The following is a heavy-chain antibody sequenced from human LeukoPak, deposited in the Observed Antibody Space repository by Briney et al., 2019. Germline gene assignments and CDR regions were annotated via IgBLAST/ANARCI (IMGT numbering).Heavy chain of an antibody. CDR1: GFTFSSYG. J-gene: IGHJ6*03. V-gene: IGHV3-30*03. CDR3: ARTILEYSISSGYMDV. D-gene: IGHD6-6*01. Sequence: GGSLRLSCAASGFTFSSYGMHWFPQPPAKGWEGLQVISYDGSNKYYADSVKGRFTISRDNSKNTLYLQMNSLRAEDTAVYYCARTILEYSISSGYMDVWGKGTTVSVSS. CDR2: ISYDGSNK.